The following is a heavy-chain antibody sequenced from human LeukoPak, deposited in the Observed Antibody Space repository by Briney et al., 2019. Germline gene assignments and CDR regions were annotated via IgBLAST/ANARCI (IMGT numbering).Heavy chain of an antibody. V-gene: IGHV1-8*03. D-gene: IGHD3-10*01. CDR3: ARGVMVRGVIIGTYYYYYMDV. CDR2: MNPNSGNT. Sequence: GASVKVSCKASGYTFTSYDINWVRQATGQGLEWMGWMNPNSGNTGYAQKFQGRVTITRNTSISTAYMELSSLRSEDTAVYYCARGVMVRGVIIGTYYYYYMDVWGKGTTVTISS. J-gene: IGHJ6*03. CDR1: GYTFTSYD.